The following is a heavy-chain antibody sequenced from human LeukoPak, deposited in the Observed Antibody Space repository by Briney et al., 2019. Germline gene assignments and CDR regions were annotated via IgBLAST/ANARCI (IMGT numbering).Heavy chain of an antibody. J-gene: IGHJ4*02. CDR1: GFTFSTYA. D-gene: IGHD3-22*01. V-gene: IGHV3-23*01. CDR2: ISGSGDNT. Sequence: PGGSLRLSCAAAGFTFSTYAMSWVRQAPGKGLEWVSAISGSGDNTFYADSVKGRFTISRDNSKNTLYLQMHSLRAEDTAVYYCARDGTYYSDRSGYYHFDNWAQGTLVTVSS. CDR3: ARDGTYYSDRSGYYHFDN.